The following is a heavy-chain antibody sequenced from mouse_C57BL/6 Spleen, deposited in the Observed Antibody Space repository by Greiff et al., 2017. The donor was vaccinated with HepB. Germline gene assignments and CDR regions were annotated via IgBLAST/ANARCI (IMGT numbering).Heavy chain of an antibody. V-gene: IGHV1-61*01. D-gene: IGHD2-14*01. J-gene: IGHJ2*01. Sequence: QVQLQQPGAELVRPGSSVKLSCKASGYTFTSSWMDWVKQRPGQGLEWIGNIYPSDSETHYNQKFKDKATLTVDKSSSTAYMQLSSLTSEDSAVYYCSRSWGGYGFDYWGQGTTLTVSS. CDR2: IYPSDSET. CDR1: GYTFTSSW. CDR3: SRSWGGYGFDY.